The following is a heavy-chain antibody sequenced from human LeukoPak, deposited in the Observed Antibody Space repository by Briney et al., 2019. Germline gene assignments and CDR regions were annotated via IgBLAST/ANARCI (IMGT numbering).Heavy chain of an antibody. CDR2: INHSGST. J-gene: IGHJ5*02. V-gene: IGHV4-34*01. D-gene: IGHD6-19*01. CDR3: ARGYSSGWGGQNWFDP. Sequence: SETLSLTCAVYGGSFSGYYWSWIRQPPGKGLEWIGEINHSGSTNYNPSLKSRVTISVDTSMNQFSLKLGSLTAADTAVYYCARGYSSGWGGQNWFDPWGQGTLVTASS. CDR1: GGSFSGYY.